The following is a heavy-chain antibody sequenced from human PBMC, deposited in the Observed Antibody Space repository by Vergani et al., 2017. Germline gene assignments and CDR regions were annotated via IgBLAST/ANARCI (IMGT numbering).Heavy chain of an antibody. CDR3: GRARILGATMAFDT. Sequence: QVQLQQWGAGLLKPSETLSLTCAVYGGSFNSYFWSWIRQPPGKGLEWVGEINHSGSINYNPSPKRRVTISVDTSKTQFSQKLSSATAADTAVYYCGRARILGATMAFDTWGQGTLVTVSS. J-gene: IGHJ3*02. CDR1: GGSFNSYF. CDR2: INHSGSI. V-gene: IGHV4-34*01. D-gene: IGHD1-26*01.